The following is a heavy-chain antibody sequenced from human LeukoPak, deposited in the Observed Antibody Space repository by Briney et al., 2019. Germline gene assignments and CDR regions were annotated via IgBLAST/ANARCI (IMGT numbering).Heavy chain of an antibody. CDR2: ISSSSSYI. CDR3: AKDMARYCSGGSCGSFDP. CDR1: GFTFSSYF. Sequence: PGGSLRLSCAASGFTFSSYFMNWVRQAPGKGLEWVSSISSSSSYIYYADSVKGRFTISRDNAKNSLYLQMNSLRAEDTALYYCAKDMARYCSGGSCGSFDPWGQGTLVTVSS. D-gene: IGHD2-15*01. V-gene: IGHV3-21*04. J-gene: IGHJ5*02.